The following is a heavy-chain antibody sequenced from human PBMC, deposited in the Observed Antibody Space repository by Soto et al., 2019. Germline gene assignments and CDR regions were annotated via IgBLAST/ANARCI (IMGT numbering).Heavy chain of an antibody. Sequence: ASVKVSCESSGYTFTDHYIHWVRQAPGPGLEWMGWINPKSGGTNYAQKFQGSVTMTWDTSISTAYLDLSGLSSNDTAMYFCARWGQEYCSGGSCSRNDNSYGMVLWGQGSKV. CDR3: ARWGQEYCSGGSCSRNDNSYGMVL. CDR2: INPKSGGT. CDR1: GYTFTDHY. D-gene: IGHD2-15*01. V-gene: IGHV1-2*02. J-gene: IGHJ6*02.